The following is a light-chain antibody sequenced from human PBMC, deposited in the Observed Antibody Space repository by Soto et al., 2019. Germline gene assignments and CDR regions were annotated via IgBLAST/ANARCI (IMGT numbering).Light chain of an antibody. V-gene: IGLV2-8*01. Sequence: ALTQRVCASCTPGQSVTISYNGTSSDVGGYNYVSWYQQHPGKAPKLMIYEVSERPSGVPDRFSGSKSSNTASLTVSGLQAEDEADYYCSSYAGSNNFVFGTGTKVTVL. J-gene: IGLJ1*01. CDR2: EVS. CDR3: SSYAGSNNFV. CDR1: SSDVGGYNY.